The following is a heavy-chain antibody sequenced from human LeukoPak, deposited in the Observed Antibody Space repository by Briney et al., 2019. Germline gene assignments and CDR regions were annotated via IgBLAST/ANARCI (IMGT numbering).Heavy chain of an antibody. D-gene: IGHD2-15*01. CDR3: ARRGSGRSTPQELVRNRALD. V-gene: IGHV4-39*07. J-gene: IGHJ4*02. CDR1: GGSISSSSYY. CDR2: INHSGST. Sequence: SETLSLTCIASGGSISSSSYYWGWIRQPPGKGLEWIGEINHSGSTNYNPSLKSRVTISVDTSKNQFSLKLSSVTAADTAVYYYARRGSGRSTPQELVRNRALDWGQGTLVTVSS.